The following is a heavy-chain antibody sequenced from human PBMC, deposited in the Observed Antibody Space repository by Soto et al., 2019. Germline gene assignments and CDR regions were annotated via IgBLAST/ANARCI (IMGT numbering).Heavy chain of an antibody. D-gene: IGHD6-13*01. CDR3: ASIAAPGTTHFDF. CDR1: GGSLGSSSYY. V-gene: IGHV4-39*01. J-gene: IGHJ4*02. CDR2: IYYSGNT. Sequence: SETLSLTCTVSGGSLGSSSYYWGWIRQSPGKGLEWIGNIYYSGNTFYNPSLKSRVTISVDTSKNQFYLHLSSVTAADTAIFYCASIAAPGTTHFDFWGQGTLVTVSS.